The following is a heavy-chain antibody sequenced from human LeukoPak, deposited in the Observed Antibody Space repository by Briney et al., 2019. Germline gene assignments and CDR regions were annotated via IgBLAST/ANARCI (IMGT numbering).Heavy chain of an antibody. D-gene: IGHD5-12*01. CDR3: ALHLYVGYGSPFHY. Sequence: SETLSLTCTVSGGSISSSSSYWGWIRQPPGKGLEWIGTIYYSGSSAYFNPSLKSRVTISVDTSKNQFSLNLSSVTAADTAVYYCALHLYVGYGSPFHYWGQGTLVTASS. V-gene: IGHV4-39*01. J-gene: IGHJ4*02. CDR1: GGSISSSSSY. CDR2: IYYSGSSA.